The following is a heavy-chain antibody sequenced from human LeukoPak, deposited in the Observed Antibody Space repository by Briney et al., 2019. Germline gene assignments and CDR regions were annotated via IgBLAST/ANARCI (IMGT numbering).Heavy chain of an antibody. J-gene: IGHJ6*02. CDR1: GGSISSHY. Sequence: PSETLSPTCTVSGGSISSHYWSWIRQPPGKGLEWIGYIYYSGGTSYNPSLKSRVTISVDTSKNQFSLKLSSVTAADTAVYYCARHLGHNMDVWGQGTTVTVSS. D-gene: IGHD3-16*01. V-gene: IGHV4-59*08. CDR3: ARHLGHNMDV. CDR2: IYYSGGT.